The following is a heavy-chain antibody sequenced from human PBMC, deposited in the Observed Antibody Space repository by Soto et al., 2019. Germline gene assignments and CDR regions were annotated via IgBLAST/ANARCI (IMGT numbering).Heavy chain of an antibody. V-gene: IGHV4-31*03. J-gene: IGHJ6*02. Sequence: PSETLSLTCTVSGGSVNSGGYHWSWIRQHPGKGLGWIGDIYYSGSTYYNPSLKSRVTISIDTSTNHFSLHLSALTAADTAVYYCARAPIPNWNYYGMDVWGQGTTVTVSS. CDR2: IYYSGST. D-gene: IGHD1-1*01. CDR1: GGSVNSGGYH. CDR3: ARAPIPNWNYYGMDV.